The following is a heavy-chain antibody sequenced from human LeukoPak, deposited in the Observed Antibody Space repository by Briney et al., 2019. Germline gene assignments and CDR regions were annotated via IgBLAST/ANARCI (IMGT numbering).Heavy chain of an antibody. Sequence: ASVKVSCKASGYTFTGHYMHWVRQAPGQGLEWMGWIYPNSGGTNYAQKFQGRVTVTRDTSIGTAYMQLSRLRSDDTAVYYCARDGEPPHIVVVTAKREDAFDIWGQGTMVTVSS. J-gene: IGHJ3*02. CDR3: ARDGEPPHIVVVTAKREDAFDI. D-gene: IGHD2-21*02. CDR1: GYTFTGHY. CDR2: IYPNSGGT. V-gene: IGHV1-2*02.